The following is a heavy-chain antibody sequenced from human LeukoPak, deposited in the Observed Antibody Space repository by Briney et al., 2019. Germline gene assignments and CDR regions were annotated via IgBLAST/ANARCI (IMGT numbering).Heavy chain of an antibody. V-gene: IGHV4-39*01. CDR2: IYYSGST. D-gene: IGHD2-2*02. CDR3: ARLETGYCSSTSCYTGGHFFDP. Sequence: SETLSLTCTVSGGSISSRSYYWGWIRQPPGKGLEWIGSIYYSGSTYYNPSLKSRVTISVDTSKNQFSLKLSSVTAADTAVYYCARLETGYCSSTSCYTGGHFFDPWGQGTLVTVSS. CDR1: GGSISSRSYY. J-gene: IGHJ5*02.